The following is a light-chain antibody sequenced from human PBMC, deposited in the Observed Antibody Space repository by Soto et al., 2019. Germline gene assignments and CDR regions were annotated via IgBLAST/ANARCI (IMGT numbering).Light chain of an antibody. CDR2: GAS. Sequence: EIVLTQSPCTLSVSPGERATLSCRASQSVSSSYLEWYQQKPGQAPRLLIYGASSKATGIPDRFSGSGSWTEFTLTISRLEPEDFAVYYCQQYGSSLWTFGQGTKVEIK. CDR1: QSVSSSY. J-gene: IGKJ1*01. CDR3: QQYGSSLWT. V-gene: IGKV3-20*01.